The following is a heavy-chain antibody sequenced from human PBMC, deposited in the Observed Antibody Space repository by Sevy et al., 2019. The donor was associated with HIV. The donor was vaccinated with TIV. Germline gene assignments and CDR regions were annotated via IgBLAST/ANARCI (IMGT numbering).Heavy chain of an antibody. Sequence: GGSLRLSCAASGFTFSSYSMNWVRQAPGKGLEWVSSISSSSSYIYYADSVKGRFTISRDNAKNSLYLQMNSLRAEDMAVYYCARGTTSSSWYFDYWGQGALVTVSS. D-gene: IGHD6-13*01. J-gene: IGHJ4*02. V-gene: IGHV3-21*01. CDR1: GFTFSSYS. CDR2: ISSSSSYI. CDR3: ARGTTSSSWYFDY.